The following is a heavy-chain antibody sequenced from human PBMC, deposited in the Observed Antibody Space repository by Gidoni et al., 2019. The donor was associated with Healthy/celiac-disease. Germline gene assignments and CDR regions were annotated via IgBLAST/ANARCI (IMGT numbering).Heavy chain of an antibody. CDR3: ARTYYYDSSGYSGWFDP. D-gene: IGHD3-22*01. Sequence: QVQLQESGPGLVKPSQTLSLTCTVSGGSISSGGYYWSWIRQHPGKGLEWIGYIYYSGSTYYNPSLKSRVTISVDTYKNQFSLKLSSVTAADTAVYYCARTYYYDSSGYSGWFDPWGQGTLVTVSS. CDR1: GGSISSGGYY. CDR2: IYYSGST. V-gene: IGHV4-31*03. J-gene: IGHJ5*02.